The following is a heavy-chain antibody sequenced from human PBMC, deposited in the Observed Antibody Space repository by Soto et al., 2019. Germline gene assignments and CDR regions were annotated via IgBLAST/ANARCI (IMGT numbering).Heavy chain of an antibody. D-gene: IGHD3-22*01. CDR1: GFSFDEFS. CDR3: ATGDNSYDSSAYSFDY. CDR2: ISWEGDGT. Sequence: EVQLVESGGVVVQPGASLRLSCAASGFSFDEFSMHWVRQVPGKGLEWVSLISWEGDGTYYADSVKGRFTISRDNSKNSLSLQMNSLRTADTAFYYCATGDNSYDSSAYSFDYWGQGTLVTVSS. V-gene: IGHV3-43*01. J-gene: IGHJ4*02.